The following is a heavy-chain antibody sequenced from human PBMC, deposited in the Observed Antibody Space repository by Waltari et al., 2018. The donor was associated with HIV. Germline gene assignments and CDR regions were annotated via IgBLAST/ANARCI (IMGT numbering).Heavy chain of an antibody. CDR3: ARDRGLGNKYYKVPYYFDY. D-gene: IGHD2-8*01. Sequence: QAQLVQSGAEVKNPGASVKVSCKASGYIFTNYHINWVRQAPGQGLEWMGWINSDDGNTNYAQMFQGRVTMTTDTSTNTVYMELRSLRSDDTAVYYCARDRGLGNKYYKVPYYFDYWGQGTLVTVSA. CDR2: INSDDGNT. V-gene: IGHV1-18*01. J-gene: IGHJ4*02. CDR1: GYIFTNYH.